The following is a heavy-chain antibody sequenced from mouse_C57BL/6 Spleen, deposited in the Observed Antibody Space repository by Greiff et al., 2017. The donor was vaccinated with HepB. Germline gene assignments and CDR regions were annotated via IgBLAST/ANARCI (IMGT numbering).Heavy chain of an antibody. V-gene: IGHV1-64*01. D-gene: IGHD2-1*01. J-gene: IGHJ1*03. CDR2: IHPNSGST. CDR3: ARSRGNNWYFDV. CDR1: GYTFTSYW. Sequence: QVQLQQPGAELVKPGASVKLSCKASGYTFTSYWMHWVKQRPGQGLEWIGMIHPNSGSTNYNEKFKSKATLAVDTSSSTAYMQLSSLTSEDSAVYYCARSRGNNWYFDVWGTGTTVTVSS.